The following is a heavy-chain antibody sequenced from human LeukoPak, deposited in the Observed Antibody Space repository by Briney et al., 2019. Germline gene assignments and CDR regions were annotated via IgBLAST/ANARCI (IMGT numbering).Heavy chain of an antibody. CDR3: ARGLIDDYGDYGDYFDY. Sequence: GGPLRLSCAASGFTFSSYWMSWVRQAPGEGLEWVANIKQDGSEKYYVDSVKGRFTISRDNAKNSLYLQMNSLRAEDTAVYYCARGLIDDYGDYGDYFDYWGQGTLVTVSS. CDR2: IKQDGSEK. D-gene: IGHD4-17*01. CDR1: GFTFSSYW. J-gene: IGHJ4*02. V-gene: IGHV3-7*01.